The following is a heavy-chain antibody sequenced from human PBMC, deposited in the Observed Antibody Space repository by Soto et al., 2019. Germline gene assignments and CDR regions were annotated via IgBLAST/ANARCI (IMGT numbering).Heavy chain of an antibody. CDR1: GYTFTGYY. Sequence: QVPLVQSGAEVKKPGASVKVSCKASGYTFTGYYMHWVRQAPGQGLEWMGWINPNSGGTNYAQKFQGRVTMTRDTSISTAYMELGRLRSDDTAVYYCARMPPVVESWSGYYHNWFDPWGQGTLVTVSS. J-gene: IGHJ5*02. CDR2: INPNSGGT. D-gene: IGHD3-3*01. CDR3: ARMPPVVESWSGYYHNWFDP. V-gene: IGHV1-2*02.